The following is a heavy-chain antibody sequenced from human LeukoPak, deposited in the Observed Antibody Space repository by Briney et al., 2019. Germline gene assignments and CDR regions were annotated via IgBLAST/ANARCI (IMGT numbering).Heavy chain of an antibody. CDR1: GFTFSIYE. V-gene: IGHV3-48*03. CDR2: ISSIGTTI. Sequence: PGGSLRLSCAASGFTFSIYEMNWVRQAPGKGLEWVSYISSIGTTIYYADSVKGRFTISRDNAKNSLYLQMNSLRAEDTAVDYCARGERGDYWGQGTLVTVSS. CDR3: ARGERGDY. D-gene: IGHD1-26*01. J-gene: IGHJ4*02.